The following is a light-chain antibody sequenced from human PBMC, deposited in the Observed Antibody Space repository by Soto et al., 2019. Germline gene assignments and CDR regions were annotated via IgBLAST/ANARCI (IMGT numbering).Light chain of an antibody. CDR2: EVS. CDR3: SSYAGSNIV. V-gene: IGLV2-8*01. Sequence: QSVLTQPPSASGSPGQSVTISCTGTSSDVGGYNYVSWYQQHAGKAPKLMIYEVSKRPSGVPDRFSGSKSANTASLTVSGLQAEDEADYYCSSYAGSNIVFGGGTKLTV. J-gene: IGLJ2*01. CDR1: SSDVGGYNY.